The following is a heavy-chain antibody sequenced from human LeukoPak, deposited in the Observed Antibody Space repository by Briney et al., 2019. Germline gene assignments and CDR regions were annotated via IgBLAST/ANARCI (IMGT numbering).Heavy chain of an antibody. CDR3: ARIGGQAGY. CDR2: ISWNSGSI. D-gene: IGHD3-16*01. CDR1: GFTFDDYA. V-gene: IGHV3-9*01. Sequence: GRSLRLSCAASGFTFDDYAMHWVRQAPGKGLEWVSGISWNSGSIGYADSVKGRFTISRDNAKNSLYLQMNSLRAEDTAVYYCARIGGQAGYWGQGTLVTVSS. J-gene: IGHJ4*02.